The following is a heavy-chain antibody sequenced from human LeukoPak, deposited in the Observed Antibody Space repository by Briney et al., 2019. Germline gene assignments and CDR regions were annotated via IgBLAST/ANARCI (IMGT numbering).Heavy chain of an antibody. D-gene: IGHD1-7*01. Sequence: PSETLSLTCIVSGGSVSSGNFYWNWTRQPPGVGLEWIGYIYNNGNTNYNPSLKTRVTISADSSKNQFSLTVRSVTAADTAFYYCARGHNTIWNSQSHWGQGSLVTVSS. J-gene: IGHJ4*02. CDR2: IYNNGNT. CDR3: ARGHNTIWNSQSH. V-gene: IGHV4-61*01. CDR1: GGSVSSGNFY.